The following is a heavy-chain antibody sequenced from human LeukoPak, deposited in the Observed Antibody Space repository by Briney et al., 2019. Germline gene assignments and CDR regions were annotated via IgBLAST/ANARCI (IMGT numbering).Heavy chain of an antibody. V-gene: IGHV3-15*01. CDR1: GFTFRNAW. D-gene: IGHD2-2*01. Sequence: GGSLRLSCAASGFTFRNAWMNWVRQAPGKGLEWVGRIKTKTDGWTADYAAPVKGRITISRDDSKNTLYLQINSLKTDDTALYYCTTRTWADGFDIWGQGTMLTVSS. J-gene: IGHJ3*02. CDR3: TTRTWADGFDI. CDR2: IKTKTDGWTA.